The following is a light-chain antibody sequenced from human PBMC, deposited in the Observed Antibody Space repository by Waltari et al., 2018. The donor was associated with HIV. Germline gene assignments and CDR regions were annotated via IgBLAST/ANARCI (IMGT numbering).Light chain of an antibody. CDR1: ELGDKY. CDR3: QAWGSTTSGV. J-gene: IGLJ2*01. Sequence: SYEVTQPPSVAVSPGQTASITCSGYELGDKYTCWYQQKPGQSPLLVIYQDNKRPSWIPERFSGSSSGHTATLTISGTLPVDEADYYCQAWGSTTSGVFGRGTKLTVL. V-gene: IGLV3-1*01. CDR2: QDN.